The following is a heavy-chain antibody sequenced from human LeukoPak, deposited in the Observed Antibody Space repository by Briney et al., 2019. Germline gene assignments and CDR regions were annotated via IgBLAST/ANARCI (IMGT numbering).Heavy chain of an antibody. CDR3: ARDEITMIVVPGDY. Sequence: APVKVSCKASGYTFTSYGISWVRQAPGQGLEWMGWISAYNGNTNYAQKLQGRVTMTTDTSTSTAYMELRSLRSDDTAVYYCARDEITMIVVPGDYWGQGTLVTVSS. CDR2: ISAYNGNT. V-gene: IGHV1-18*01. CDR1: GYTFTSYG. D-gene: IGHD3-22*01. J-gene: IGHJ4*02.